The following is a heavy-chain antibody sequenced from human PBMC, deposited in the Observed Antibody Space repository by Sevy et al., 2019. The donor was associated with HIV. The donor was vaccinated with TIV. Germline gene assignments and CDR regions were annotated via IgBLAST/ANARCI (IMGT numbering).Heavy chain of an antibody. CDR3: ARRGGHSSSWYGGAFDI. CDR1: GFTFSSYW. D-gene: IGHD6-13*01. J-gene: IGHJ3*02. CDR2: IKEDGSEK. V-gene: IGHV3-7*01. Sequence: GGSLRLSCAASGFTFSSYWMSWVRQAPGKGLEWVANIKEDGSEKYYVDSVKGRFTITRDNAKNSLYLKMNSLRAEDTAVYYCARRGGHSSSWYGGAFDIWGQGTMVTVSS.